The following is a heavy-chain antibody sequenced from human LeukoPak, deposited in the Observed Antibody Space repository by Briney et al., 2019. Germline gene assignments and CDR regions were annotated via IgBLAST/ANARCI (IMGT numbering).Heavy chain of an antibody. V-gene: IGHV3-7*01. D-gene: IGHD3-16*02. J-gene: IGHJ4*02. CDR2: IKQDGSEK. Sequence: PGGSLRLSCAASGFTFITYWMSWVRQAPGKGLEWVANIKQDGSEKYYVDSVKGRLTISRDNAKNSLYLQMNSLRAEDTAVYYCASGGAILDYWGQGPLVTVSS. CDR1: GFTFITYW. CDR3: ASGGAILDY.